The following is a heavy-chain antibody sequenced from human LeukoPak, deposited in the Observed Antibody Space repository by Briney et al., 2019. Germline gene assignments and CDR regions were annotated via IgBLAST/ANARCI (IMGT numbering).Heavy chain of an antibody. J-gene: IGHJ4*02. CDR1: GYTFTSYD. Sequence: ASVKVSCKASGYTFTSYDINWVRQATGQGLEWMGWMSPNSGNTGYAQKFQGRVTITRNTSISTAYMELSSLRSEDTAVYYCARGRFLEWLYYFDYWGQGTLVTVSS. V-gene: IGHV1-8*03. CDR2: MSPNSGNT. D-gene: IGHD3-3*01. CDR3: ARGRFLEWLYYFDY.